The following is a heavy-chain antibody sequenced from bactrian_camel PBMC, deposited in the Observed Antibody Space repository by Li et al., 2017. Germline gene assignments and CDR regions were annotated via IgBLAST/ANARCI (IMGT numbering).Heavy chain of an antibody. CDR3: AAAAGLFGGTCLDVRSVDY. V-gene: IGHV3S1*01. Sequence: HVQLVESGGGSVQAGGSLRLSCVASGVSYWRYCMGWFRQAPGKEREGVAAINASGGRTAYRNPVKGRFTISQDNAKNTLYLQMNSLNSEDTAMYYCAAAAGLFGGTCLDVRSVDYWGQGTQVTVS. CDR2: INASGGRT. D-gene: IGHD7*01. CDR1: GVSYWRYC. J-gene: IGHJ4*01.